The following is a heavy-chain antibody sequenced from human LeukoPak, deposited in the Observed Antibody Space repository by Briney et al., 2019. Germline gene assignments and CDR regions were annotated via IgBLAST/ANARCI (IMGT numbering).Heavy chain of an antibody. Sequence: GGSLRLSCAASGFTFSSYAISWVRQAPGRELERVSAISVSGGSKYYGDFVKGRFSISRDTSKNTLYLQMNSLRAEDTAVYYCAKVGRGYSYGSNDYWGQGTLVTVSS. J-gene: IGHJ4*02. CDR3: AKVGRGYSYGSNDY. CDR1: GFTFSSYA. V-gene: IGHV3-23*01. CDR2: ISVSGGSK. D-gene: IGHD5-18*01.